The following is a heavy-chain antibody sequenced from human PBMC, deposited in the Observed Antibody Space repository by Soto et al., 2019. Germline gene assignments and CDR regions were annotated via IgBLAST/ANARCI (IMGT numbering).Heavy chain of an antibody. D-gene: IGHD6-13*01. CDR1: GFTFNAAW. CDR2: IKSKTDGGTT. V-gene: IGHV3-15*01. CDR3: TTGLEAAGTNY. J-gene: IGHJ4*02. Sequence: VQLVESGGNLVKPGGSLRLSCAASGFTFNAAWMSWVRQAPGKGLEWVGRIKSKTDGGTTDFAAPGKSRFTISRDDSMNTQLLQMNSLKIEVTAVYYCTTGLEAAGTNYWGQGTLVTVSS.